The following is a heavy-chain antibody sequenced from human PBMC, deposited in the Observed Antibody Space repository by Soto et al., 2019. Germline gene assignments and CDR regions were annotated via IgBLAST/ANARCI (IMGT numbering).Heavy chain of an antibody. J-gene: IGHJ6*02. CDR2: TYYRSKWSN. CDR1: GDSVSSNRAA. V-gene: IGHV6-1*01. CDR3: ARASSSYGGNSYYTFGMDV. Sequence: SHTLSLTCAISGDSVSSNRAAWTWIRQSPSRGLSWLGRTYYRSKWSNDYAVSVKLRITVSPDTSQNQFSLQLNSVTPEDTAVYYCARASSSYGGNSYYTFGMDVWGQGTTVNVSS. D-gene: IGHD4-17*01.